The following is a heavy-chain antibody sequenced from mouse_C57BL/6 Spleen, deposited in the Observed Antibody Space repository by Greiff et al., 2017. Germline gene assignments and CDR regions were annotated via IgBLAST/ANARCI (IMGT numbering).Heavy chain of an antibody. D-gene: IGHD2-3*01. Sequence: EVQRVESEGGLVQPGSSMKLSCTASGFTFSDYYMAWVRQVPEKGLEWVANINYDGSSTYYLDSLKSRFIISRDNEKNILYLQMSSLKSEDTATYYCARDRGLLRYFDVWGTGTTVTVSS. V-gene: IGHV5-16*01. CDR1: GFTFSDYY. CDR3: ARDRGLLRYFDV. J-gene: IGHJ1*03. CDR2: INYDGSST.